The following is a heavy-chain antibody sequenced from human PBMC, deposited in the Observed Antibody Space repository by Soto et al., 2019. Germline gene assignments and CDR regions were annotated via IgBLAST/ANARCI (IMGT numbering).Heavy chain of an antibody. CDR1: GFTFSSYA. Sequence: GGSLRLSCAASGFTFSSYAMSWVRQAPGKGLEWVSTISDSGSTYYADSVKGRFTISRDISKNTLYVQMSSLRAEDTAVYYCAKGGEGYCSGTSCLYHMDAWGKGTRVTAP. D-gene: IGHD2-15*01. CDR3: AKGGEGYCSGTSCLYHMDA. J-gene: IGHJ6*03. CDR2: ISDSGST. V-gene: IGHV3-23*01.